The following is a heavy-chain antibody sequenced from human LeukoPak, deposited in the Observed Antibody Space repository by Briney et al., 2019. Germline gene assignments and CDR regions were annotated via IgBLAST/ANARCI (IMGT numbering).Heavy chain of an antibody. CDR1: GGSISSYY. D-gene: IGHD2-2*01. J-gene: IGHJ4*02. Sequence: SETLSLTCTVSGGSISSYYWSWIRQPAGKGLEWIGRIYTSGSTNYNPSLKSRVTISVDKSKDQFSLKLSSVTAADTAVYYCARDYCSSTSCQWDYWGQGTLVTVSS. CDR2: IYTSGST. V-gene: IGHV4-4*07. CDR3: ARDYCSSTSCQWDY.